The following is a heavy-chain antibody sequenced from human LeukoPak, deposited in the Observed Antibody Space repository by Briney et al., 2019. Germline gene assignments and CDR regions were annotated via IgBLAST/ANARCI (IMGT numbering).Heavy chain of an antibody. CDR3: AKEGYDFWSGPYYMDV. V-gene: IGHV1-69*05. CDR2: IIPIFGTA. CDR1: GGTFSSYA. J-gene: IGHJ6*03. Sequence: SVKVSCKTSGGTFSSYAISWVRQAPGQGLEWMGGIIPIFGTANYAQKFQGRVTITTDESTSTAYMELSSLRSDDTAVYYCAKEGYDFWSGPYYMDVWGKGTTVTVSS. D-gene: IGHD3-3*01.